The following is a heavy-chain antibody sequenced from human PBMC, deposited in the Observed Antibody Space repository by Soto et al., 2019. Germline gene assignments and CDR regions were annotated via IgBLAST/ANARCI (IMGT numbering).Heavy chain of an antibody. CDR1: GFAFSGSA. J-gene: IGHJ5*02. D-gene: IGHD3-16*01. CDR3: TRDLFSYDYSGILWFDP. CDR2: IRSKGHNYAT. Sequence: GGSLRLSCAASGFAFSGSAMYWVRQASGKGPEWVGRIRSKGHNYATEYAASVKGRFTISRDDSKNTAYLQMNSLQTEDTAVYYCTRDLFSYDYSGILWFDPWGQGTLVTVSS. V-gene: IGHV3-73*01.